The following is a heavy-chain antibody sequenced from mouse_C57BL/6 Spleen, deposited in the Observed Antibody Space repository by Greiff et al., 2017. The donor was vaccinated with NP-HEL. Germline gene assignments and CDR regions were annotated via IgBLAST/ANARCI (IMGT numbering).Heavy chain of an antibody. D-gene: IGHD6-1*01. J-gene: IGHJ1*03. CDR2: ISNGGGST. CDR1: GFTFSDYY. Sequence: EVKLVESGGGLVQPGGSLKLSCAASGFTFSDYYMYWVRQTPEKRLEWVAYISNGGGSTYYPDTVKGRFTISRDNAKNTLYLQMSRLKSEDTAMYYCARQSLPDWYFDVWGTGTTVTVSS. CDR3: ARQSLPDWYFDV. V-gene: IGHV5-12*01.